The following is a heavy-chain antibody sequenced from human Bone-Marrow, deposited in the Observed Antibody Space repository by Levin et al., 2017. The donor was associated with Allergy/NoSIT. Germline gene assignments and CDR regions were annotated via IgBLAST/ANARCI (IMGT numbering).Heavy chain of an antibody. D-gene: IGHD3-22*01. V-gene: IGHV3-11*01. CDR3: ARVYYYDTSGRGAFDF. CDR2: ISSSGTAT. J-gene: IGHJ3*01. Sequence: LSLPCAASGFTFRDFYMTWIRQAPGKGLEWVSYISSSGTATNYADSVRGRFTLSRDNPKNSLYLQMNSLRAEDTAVYYCARVYYYDTSGRGAFDFWGQGTMVTVSS. CDR1: GFTFRDFY.